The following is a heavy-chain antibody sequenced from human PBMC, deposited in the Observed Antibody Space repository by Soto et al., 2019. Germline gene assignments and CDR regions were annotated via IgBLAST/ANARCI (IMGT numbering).Heavy chain of an antibody. D-gene: IGHD4-17*01. CDR2: IYYSGSI. J-gene: IGHJ3*02. CDR1: GGSISSYY. Sequence: SETLSLTCTVSGGSISSYYWSWIRQPPGKGLEWIGYIYYSGSINYNPSLKSRVTISVDTSKNQFSLKLSSVTAADTAVYYCASTGYTVTPTPDAFDIWGQGTMVTVSS. CDR3: ASTGYTVTPTPDAFDI. V-gene: IGHV4-59*08.